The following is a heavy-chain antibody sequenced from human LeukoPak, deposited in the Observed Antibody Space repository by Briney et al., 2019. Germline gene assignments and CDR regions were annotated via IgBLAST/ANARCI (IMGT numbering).Heavy chain of an antibody. CDR3: ARDGAAAGTGYFQH. CDR2: IYYSGST. Sequence: SQTLSLTCTVSGGSISSGDYYWNWIRQPPGRGLEWIGYIYYSGSTYYNPSLKSRVTISVDSSKNQFSLKLSSVTAADTAVYYCARDGAAAGTGYFQHWGQGTLVTVSS. V-gene: IGHV4-30-4*08. D-gene: IGHD6-13*01. J-gene: IGHJ1*01. CDR1: GGSISSGDYY.